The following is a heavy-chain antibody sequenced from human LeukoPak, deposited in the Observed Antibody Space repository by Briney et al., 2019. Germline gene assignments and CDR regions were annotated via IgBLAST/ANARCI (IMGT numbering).Heavy chain of an antibody. CDR2: ISHNGTT. CDR3: ARRRLRFHPGFDP. D-gene: IGHD3-3*01. J-gene: IGHJ5*02. CDR1: GGSFSAFF. Sequence: NASETLSLTCAVYGGSFSAFFWSWIRQSPGKGLEWIGEISHNGTTNYSPSLKSRITISVDSSKTQFPLHVKSVTAADTAVYYCARRRLRFHPGFDPWGQGTLVTVSS. V-gene: IGHV4-34*01.